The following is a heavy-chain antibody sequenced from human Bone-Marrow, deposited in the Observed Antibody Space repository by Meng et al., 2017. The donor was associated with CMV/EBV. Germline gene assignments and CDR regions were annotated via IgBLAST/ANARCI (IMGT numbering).Heavy chain of an antibody. Sequence: GSLRLSCAVYGGSFSGYYWSWIRQPPGKGLEWIGEINHSGSTNYNPSLKSRVTISVDTSKNQFSLKLSSVTAEDTAMYYCVRGFWGPWGQGTLVTVSS. J-gene: IGHJ5*02. D-gene: IGHD3-16*01. CDR2: INHSGST. CDR1: GGSFSGYY. CDR3: VRGFWGP. V-gene: IGHV4-34*01.